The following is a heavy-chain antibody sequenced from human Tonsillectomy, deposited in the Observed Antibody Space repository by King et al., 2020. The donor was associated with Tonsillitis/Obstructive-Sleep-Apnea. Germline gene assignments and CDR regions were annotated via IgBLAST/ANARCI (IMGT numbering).Heavy chain of an antibody. V-gene: IGHV5-51*01. CDR1: GYNFTSYW. CDR3: ARQGCDFWSGYPSRAFDI. Sequence: VQLVESGTEVKKPGESLKISCKGSGYNFTSYWIGWVRQMPGKGLEWMGIIYPGDSDTRYIPSFQGQFTISGDKSISTAYLQWSSLKASDTAMDYCARQGCDFWSGYPSRAFDIWGQGTMVTVSS. D-gene: IGHD3-3*01. CDR2: IYPGDSDT. J-gene: IGHJ3*02.